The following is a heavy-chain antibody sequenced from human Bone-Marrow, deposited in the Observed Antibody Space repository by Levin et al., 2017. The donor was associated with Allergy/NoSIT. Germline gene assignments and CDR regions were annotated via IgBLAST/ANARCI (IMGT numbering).Heavy chain of an antibody. Sequence: GESLKISCAASGFTFSSYAMSWVRQAPGKGLEWVSAISGSGGSTYYADSVKGRFTISRDNSKNTLYLQMNSLRAEDTAVYYCAKEEEYSSSNVPRVVVILPGYWGQGTLVTVSS. CDR2: ISGSGGST. J-gene: IGHJ4*02. D-gene: IGHD6-6*01. V-gene: IGHV3-23*01. CDR3: AKEEEYSSSNVPRVVVILPGY. CDR1: GFTFSSYA.